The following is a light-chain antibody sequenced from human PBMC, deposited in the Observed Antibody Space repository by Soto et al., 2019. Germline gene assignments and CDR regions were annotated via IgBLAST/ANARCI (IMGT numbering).Light chain of an antibody. CDR3: SSFTTTDILV. J-gene: IGLJ3*02. CDR1: RGDVGAYNF. Sequence: QSALTQPASVSGSLGQSITISCTGTRGDVGAYNFVSWFQHYPGKAPKIILYDVISRPSGVSNRFSGAKSGNTATLTISGLRAEDEAKYYCSSFTTTDILVLGGGTKVTVL. V-gene: IGLV2-14*03. CDR2: DVI.